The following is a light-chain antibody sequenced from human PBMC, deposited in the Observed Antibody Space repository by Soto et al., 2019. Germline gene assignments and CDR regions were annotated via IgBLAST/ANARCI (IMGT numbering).Light chain of an antibody. J-gene: IGLJ1*01. V-gene: IGLV2-23*02. CDR3: CSYAGSSTPLI. CDR1: SSDVGNYNL. CDR2: EVS. Sequence: QSVLTQPASVSGSPGQSIIISCTGTSSDVGNYNLVSWYQQHPGKAPKLMIYEVSKRPSGVSNRFSGSKSGNTASLAISGLQAEDEADYYCCSYAGSSTPLIFGTGTKVTVL.